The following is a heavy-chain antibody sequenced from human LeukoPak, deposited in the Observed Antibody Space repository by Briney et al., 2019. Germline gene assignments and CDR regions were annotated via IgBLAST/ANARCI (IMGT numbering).Heavy chain of an antibody. CDR2: ISGSGGST. D-gene: IGHD2-15*01. V-gene: IGHV3-23*01. Sequence: GGSLRLSCAASGFTFSSYAMSWVRQAPGKGLEWVSAISGSGGSTFYADSVKGRFTISRDNSKNTLYLQMDSLRAEDTAVYYCAKNIVAVAAFTPYYGMDVWGQGTTVTVSS. CDR3: AKNIVAVAAFTPYYGMDV. CDR1: GFTFSSYA. J-gene: IGHJ6*02.